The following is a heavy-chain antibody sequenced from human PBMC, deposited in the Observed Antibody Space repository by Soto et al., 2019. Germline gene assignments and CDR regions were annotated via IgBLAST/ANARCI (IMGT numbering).Heavy chain of an antibody. CDR1: GYTLTELS. Sequence: QVQLVQSGAEVKKPGASVKVSCKVSGYTLTELSMHWVRQAPGKGLEWMGGFDPEDGETIYAQKFQGRVTMTEDTSTDTAYMELSSLRSEDTAMYYCATLHLGEAVAAKGNWFDPWGQGTLVTVSS. D-gene: IGHD3-16*01. J-gene: IGHJ5*02. CDR2: FDPEDGET. CDR3: ATLHLGEAVAAKGNWFDP. V-gene: IGHV1-24*01.